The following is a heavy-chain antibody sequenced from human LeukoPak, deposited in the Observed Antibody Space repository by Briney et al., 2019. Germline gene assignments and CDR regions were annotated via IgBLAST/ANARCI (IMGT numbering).Heavy chain of an antibody. CDR3: ARGAGYCSSASCPA. D-gene: IGHD2-2*01. V-gene: IGHV3-30-3*01. CDR2: ISYDGSNK. Sequence: GGSLRLSCAASGFTFSSYAMHWVRQAPGKGLEWVAVISYDGSNKYYADSVKGRFTNSRDNSKNTLYLQMNSLRAEDTAVYYCARGAGYCSSASCPAWGRGTLVTVSS. CDR1: GFTFSSYA. J-gene: IGHJ5*02.